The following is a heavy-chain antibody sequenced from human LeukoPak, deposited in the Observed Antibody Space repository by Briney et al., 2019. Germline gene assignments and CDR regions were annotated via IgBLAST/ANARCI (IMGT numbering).Heavy chain of an antibody. V-gene: IGHV3-7*03. CDR2: IKEDGSEK. D-gene: IGHD6-6*01. CDR1: GFTFSNYW. CDR3: ASTIATRYFDY. Sequence: GGSLRLSCVASGFTFSNYWMSWVRQAPGKGLEWVANIKEDGSEKYYVDSVKGRFTISRDNAKNSLNLQMNSLRAEDTAVYYCASTIATRYFDYWGQGTLVTVSS. J-gene: IGHJ4*02.